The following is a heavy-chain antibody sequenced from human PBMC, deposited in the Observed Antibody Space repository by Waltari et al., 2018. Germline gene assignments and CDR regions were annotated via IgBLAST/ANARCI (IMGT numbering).Heavy chain of an antibody. Sequence: EVQLVESGGGLVQPGGSLRLSCAASGFSFSSYWMSWVRQAPGKGLDWVANIKTDGSEMYYVDSVRGRFTISRDNAKNSLYLQMNGLRAQDTAVYYCARDWGATTAMFDYWGQGTLVTVSS. CDR1: GFSFSSYW. CDR3: ARDWGATTAMFDY. D-gene: IGHD1-26*01. V-gene: IGHV3-7*01. J-gene: IGHJ4*02. CDR2: IKTDGSEM.